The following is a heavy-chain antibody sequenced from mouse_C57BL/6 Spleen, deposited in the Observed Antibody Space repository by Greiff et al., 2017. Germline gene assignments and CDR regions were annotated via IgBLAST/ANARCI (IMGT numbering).Heavy chain of an antibody. CDR2: IDPSDSYT. CDR3: GSYYGSSYVYY. Sequence: VQLQQPGAELVKPGASVKLSCKASGYTFTSYWMQWVKQRPGQGLEWIGEIDPSDSYTNYNQKFKGKATLTVDTTSSTAYMQLSSLTSEDSSVYYCGSYYGSSYVYYWGQGTTLTVSS. J-gene: IGHJ2*01. D-gene: IGHD1-1*01. CDR1: GYTFTSYW. V-gene: IGHV1-50*01.